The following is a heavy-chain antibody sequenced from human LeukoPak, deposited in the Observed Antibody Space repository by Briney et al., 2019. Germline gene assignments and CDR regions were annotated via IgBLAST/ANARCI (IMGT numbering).Heavy chain of an antibody. CDR2: VSYTGRT. Sequence: LETLSLTCTVSGVSLSVHYWSWIRQPPGKRLEWIGYVSYTGRTKYNPSLQSRVTISIDTSKSQFSLKLTSVTSADTAVYSCARLLDNDISGDPDTFDVWGQGTTVIVSS. CDR3: ARLLDNDISGDPDTFDV. V-gene: IGHV4-59*11. CDR1: GVSLSVHY. J-gene: IGHJ3*01. D-gene: IGHD3-22*01.